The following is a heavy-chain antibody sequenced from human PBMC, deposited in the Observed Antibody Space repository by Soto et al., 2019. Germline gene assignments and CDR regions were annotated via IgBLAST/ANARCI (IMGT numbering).Heavy chain of an antibody. D-gene: IGHD2-21*02. CDR2: LYGSGAGI. CDR3: AKDAVSGDGLWLLDH. CDR1: GFTFSNYA. V-gene: IGHV3-23*01. J-gene: IGHJ4*02. Sequence: EVRLLESGGGLVQPGGSLRLSCSASGFTFSNYAMAWVRRAPGKGLECVSGLYGSGAGIEYADSVKGRFTISRDNXXXXLYLQMDGLRADDTAVYYCAKDAVSGDGLWLLDHWGQGTLVTVSS.